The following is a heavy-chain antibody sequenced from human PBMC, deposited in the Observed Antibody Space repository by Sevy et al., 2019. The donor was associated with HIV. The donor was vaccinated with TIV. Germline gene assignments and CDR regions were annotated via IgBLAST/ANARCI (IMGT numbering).Heavy chain of an antibody. Sequence: GGSLRLSCAASGFTFETYAMHWVRLSPGKGLEWVSGITWNSGTIGYADSVKGRFIISRDNAKNSLYLQMNSLRAEDTAVYYCAREVRGIVVVPAAIGGEYYGMDVWGQGTTVTVSS. CDR3: AREVRGIVVVPAAIGGEYYGMDV. D-gene: IGHD2-2*02. CDR1: GFTFETYA. J-gene: IGHJ6*02. CDR2: ITWNSGTI. V-gene: IGHV3-9*01.